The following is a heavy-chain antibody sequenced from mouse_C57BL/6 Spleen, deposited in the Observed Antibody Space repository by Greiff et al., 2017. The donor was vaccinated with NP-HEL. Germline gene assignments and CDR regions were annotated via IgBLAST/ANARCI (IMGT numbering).Heavy chain of an antibody. CDR3: TRGRMITTWDY. V-gene: IGHV1-15*01. D-gene: IGHD2-4*01. Sequence: QVQLQQSGAELVRPGASVTLSCKASGYTFTDYEMHWVKQTPVHGLEWIGAIDPETGGTAYNQKFKGKAILTADKSSSTAYMELRSLTSEDSAVYYCTRGRMITTWDYWGQGTTLTVSS. J-gene: IGHJ2*01. CDR1: GYTFTDYE. CDR2: IDPETGGT.